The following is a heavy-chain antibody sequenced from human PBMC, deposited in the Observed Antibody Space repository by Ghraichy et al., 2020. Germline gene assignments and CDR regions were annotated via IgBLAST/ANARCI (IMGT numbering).Heavy chain of an antibody. CDR2: IYHSGST. Sequence: SETLSLTCAVSGGSISSSNWWSWVRQPPGKGLEWIGEIYHSGSTNYNPSLKSRVTISVDKSKNQFSLKLSSVTAADTAVYYCAREGYCSSTSCPYYYYGMDVWGQGTTVTVSS. J-gene: IGHJ6*02. D-gene: IGHD2-2*01. CDR3: AREGYCSSTSCPYYYYGMDV. CDR1: GGSISSSNW. V-gene: IGHV4-4*02.